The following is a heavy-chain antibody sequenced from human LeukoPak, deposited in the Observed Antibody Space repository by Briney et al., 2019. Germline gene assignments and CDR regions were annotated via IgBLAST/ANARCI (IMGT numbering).Heavy chain of an antibody. CDR2: MSHDGSNK. Sequence: GGSRRLSCAGSGFDFSSYVMHWVRQAPGKGLEWVAVMSHDGSNKYYADSVKGRFTISRDNSQNTLSLQMNSLRAEDTAVYYCVRDISGEKSFDYWGQGTLVTVSS. CDR1: GFDFSSYV. J-gene: IGHJ4*02. CDR3: VRDISGEKSFDY. V-gene: IGHV3-30*04. D-gene: IGHD3-10*01.